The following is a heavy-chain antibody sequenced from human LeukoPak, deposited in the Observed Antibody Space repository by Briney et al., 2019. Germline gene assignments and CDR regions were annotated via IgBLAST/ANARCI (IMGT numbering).Heavy chain of an antibody. J-gene: IGHJ3*02. V-gene: IGHV3-74*01. D-gene: IGHD3-9*01. CDR3: ARDRYDILTGYNPLGAFDI. CDR2: INSDGSSI. Sequence: PGGSLRLSCAASGFTSSSYWMHWVRQAPGKGLVWVSRINSDGSSISYVDSVKGRFTISRDNAKNTLYLQMNSLRAEDTAVYYCARDRYDILTGYNPLGAFDIWGQGTMVTVSS. CDR1: GFTSSSYW.